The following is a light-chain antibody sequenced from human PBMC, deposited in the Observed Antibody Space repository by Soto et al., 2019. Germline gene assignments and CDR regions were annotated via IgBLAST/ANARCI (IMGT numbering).Light chain of an antibody. Sequence: DIQMTQSPSTLSASVGDRVTITCRASQSLNDWLAWYQQKPGKAPKLLIYKASGLESGVPSRFSGSGAGTEFTLTIRSLQPDDFATYYCQQFNSYSWPFGQGTKVQIK. J-gene: IGKJ1*01. V-gene: IGKV1-5*03. CDR1: QSLNDW. CDR3: QQFNSYSWP. CDR2: KAS.